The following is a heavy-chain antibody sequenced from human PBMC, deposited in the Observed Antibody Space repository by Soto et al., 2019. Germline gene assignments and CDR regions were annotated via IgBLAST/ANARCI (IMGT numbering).Heavy chain of an antibody. CDR1: GFTFSSYA. CDR2: ISYDGSNK. CDR3: AREIRGLEPTYGMDV. J-gene: IGHJ6*02. V-gene: IGHV3-30-3*01. Sequence: GGSLRLSCAASGFTFSSYAMHWVRQAPGKGLEWVAVISYDGSNKYYADSVKGRFTISRDNSKNTLYLQMNSLRAEDTAGYYCAREIRGLEPTYGMDVGGQGTTGTVAS. D-gene: IGHD1-1*01.